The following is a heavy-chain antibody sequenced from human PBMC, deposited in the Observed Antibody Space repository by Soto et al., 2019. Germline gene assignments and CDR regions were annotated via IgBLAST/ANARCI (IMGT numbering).Heavy chain of an antibody. CDR3: ASYYDFWSGYSDYYYGMDV. CDR1: GGSISISSYY. V-gene: IGHV4-39*01. J-gene: IGHJ6*02. D-gene: IGHD3-3*01. CDR2: IYYSGST. Sequence: SETLSLTCTVSGGSISISSYYWGWIRQPPGKGLEWIGSIYYSGSTYYNPSLKSRVTISVDTSKNQFSLKLSSVTAADTAVYYCASYYDFWSGYSDYYYGMDVWGQGTTVT.